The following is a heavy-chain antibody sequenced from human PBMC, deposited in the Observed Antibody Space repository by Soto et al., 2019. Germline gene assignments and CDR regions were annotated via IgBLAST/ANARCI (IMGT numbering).Heavy chain of an antibody. J-gene: IGHJ5*01. CDR3: AGGAAAGNWFDS. CDR2: IIPILGIA. V-gene: IGHV1-69*02. D-gene: IGHD6-13*01. CDR1: GGTFSSYT. Sequence: QVQLVQSGAEVKKPGSSVKVSCKASGGTFSSYTISWVRQAPGQGLEWMGRIIPILGIANYAQKFQGRVTITAYKSTSTAYMELSSLRSEDTAVYYCAGGAAAGNWFDSWGQGTLVTVSS.